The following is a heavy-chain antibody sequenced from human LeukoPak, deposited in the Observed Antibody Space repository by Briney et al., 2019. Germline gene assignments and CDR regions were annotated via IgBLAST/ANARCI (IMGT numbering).Heavy chain of an antibody. V-gene: IGHV1-46*01. CDR1: GYTFTSYY. CDR2: INPSGGST. CDR3: ARGNWWVGAAQYCDY. D-gene: IGHD2-8*02. J-gene: IGHJ4*02. Sequence: ASVKVSCKASGYTFTSYYMHWVRQAPGQGLEWMGIINPSGGSTSYAQKFQGRVTMTRDTTTSTVYMELSSLRSEDTAVYFCARGNWWVGAAQYCDYWGRGTLVTVSS.